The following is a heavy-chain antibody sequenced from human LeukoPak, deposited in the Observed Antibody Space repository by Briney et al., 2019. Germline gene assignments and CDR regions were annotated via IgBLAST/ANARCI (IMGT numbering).Heavy chain of an antibody. Sequence: SVKVSCKASGGTFSSYAISWVRPAPGQGLEWMGGIIPIFGTANYAQKFQGRVTITADESTSTAYMELSSLRSEDTAVYYCARDYRHNRGYYYGMDVWGQGTTVTVSS. CDR3: ARDYRHNRGYYYGMDV. J-gene: IGHJ6*02. CDR2: IIPIFGTA. D-gene: IGHD3-16*02. CDR1: GGTFSSYA. V-gene: IGHV1-69*13.